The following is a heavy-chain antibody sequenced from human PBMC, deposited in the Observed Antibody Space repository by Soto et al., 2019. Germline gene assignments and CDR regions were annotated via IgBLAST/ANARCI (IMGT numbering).Heavy chain of an antibody. D-gene: IGHD3-16*02. CDR2: ISVYNGDT. CDR3: ARHRKGRPFDY. J-gene: IGHJ4*02. V-gene: IGHV1-18*04. Sequence: QVQLVQSGAEVKKPGASVKVSCKASGYTFTSYGISWVRQAPGQGLEWMGWISVYNGDTNYEQKYQGRVTMTTDTSTSTAYMELRSLRSXXXXXXXXARHRKGRPFDYWGQGTLVTVSS. CDR1: GYTFTSYG.